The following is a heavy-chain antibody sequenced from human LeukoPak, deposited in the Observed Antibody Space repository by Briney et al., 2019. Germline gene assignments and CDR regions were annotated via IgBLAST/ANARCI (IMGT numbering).Heavy chain of an antibody. CDR3: AKGDDDFWSGPPTY. J-gene: IGHJ4*02. V-gene: IGHV4-30-2*01. D-gene: IGHD3-3*01. Sequence: PSQXXXLTCTVAGGSISSXGYYXGXIXXPXGXGRXWIGYIYHSGSTYYNPSLKSRVTISVDRSKNQFSLKLSSVTAADTAVYYCAKGDDDFWSGPPTYWGQGTLVTISS. CDR1: GGSISSXGYY. CDR2: IYHSGST.